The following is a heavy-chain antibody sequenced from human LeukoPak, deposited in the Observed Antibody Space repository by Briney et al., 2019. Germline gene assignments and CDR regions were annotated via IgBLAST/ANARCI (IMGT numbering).Heavy chain of an antibody. CDR1: GGSISSSNW. Sequence: SGTLSLTCAVSGGSISSSNWWSWVRQPPGKGLEWIGEIYHSGSTNYNPSLKSRVTISVDTSKNQFSLKLTSVTAADTAVYYCARRGDYEFDSWGQGTLVTVSS. V-gene: IGHV4-4*02. J-gene: IGHJ4*02. D-gene: IGHD4-17*01. CDR2: IYHSGST. CDR3: ARRGDYEFDS.